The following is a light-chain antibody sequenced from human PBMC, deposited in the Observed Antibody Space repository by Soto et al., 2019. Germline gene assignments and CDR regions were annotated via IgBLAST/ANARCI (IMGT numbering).Light chain of an antibody. J-gene: IGLJ1*01. V-gene: IGLV2-8*01. Sequence: QSVLTQPPSASGSPGQSVTISCTGTSSDVGGYNYVSWFQYHPGKAPKLLIHEVNKRPSGVPDRFSGSKSGNTASLTVSGLQAEDEADYYCSSYTDRQSYLFGTGTKVTVL. CDR2: EVN. CDR1: SSDVGGYNY. CDR3: SSYTDRQSYL.